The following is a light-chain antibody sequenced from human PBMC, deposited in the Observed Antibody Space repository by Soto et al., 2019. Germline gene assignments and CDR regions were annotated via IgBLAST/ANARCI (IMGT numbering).Light chain of an antibody. V-gene: IGKV4-1*01. Sequence: DIVMTQSPDSLAVSLGERATINCKSSQTVLDSFNNKDYLTWYQQKPGQTPKLLIYWASTREFGVPDRFSGSGSGTDFTLTISSLQAEDVAVYYCQQYYSTPRTFGHGTKVEIK. CDR1: QTVLDSFNNKDY. J-gene: IGKJ1*01. CDR3: QQYYSTPRT. CDR2: WAS.